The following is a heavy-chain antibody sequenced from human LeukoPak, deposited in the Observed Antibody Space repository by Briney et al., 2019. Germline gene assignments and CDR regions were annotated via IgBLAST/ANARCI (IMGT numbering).Heavy chain of an antibody. V-gene: IGHV3-48*04. CDR3: ARTDYYYGMDV. CDR2: ISSSSSTI. CDR1: GFTFSSYS. J-gene: IGHJ6*02. Sequence: GGSLRLSCAASGFTFSSYSMNWVRQAPGKGLEWVSYISSSSSTIYYADSVKGRFTISRDNAKNSLYLQMNSLRAEDTAVYYCARTDYYYGMDVWGQGTTVTVSS.